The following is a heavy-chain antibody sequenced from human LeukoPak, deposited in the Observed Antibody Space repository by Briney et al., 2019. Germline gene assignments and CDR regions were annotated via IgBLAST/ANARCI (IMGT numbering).Heavy chain of an antibody. V-gene: IGHV3-7*03. Sequence: GGSLRLSCAASGFTFSTNWMSWVRQAPGKGLEWVANIKQDGSEKYYVDSVKGRFTISRDNAKNSLYLQMNSLRAEDTALYYCAKAYCSSTSCRFDYWGQGTLVTVSS. CDR2: IKQDGSEK. D-gene: IGHD2-2*01. J-gene: IGHJ4*02. CDR1: GFTFSTNW. CDR3: AKAYCSSTSCRFDY.